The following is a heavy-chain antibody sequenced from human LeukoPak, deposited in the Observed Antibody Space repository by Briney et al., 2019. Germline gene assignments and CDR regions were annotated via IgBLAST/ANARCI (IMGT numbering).Heavy chain of an antibody. J-gene: IGHJ5*02. D-gene: IGHD3-3*01. CDR3: AIYWSGSANWFDP. CDR2: IIPILGIA. CDR1: GGTFSSYA. V-gene: IGHV1-69*04. Sequence: ASVKVSCKASGGTFSSYAISWVRQAPGQGLEWMGRIIPILGIANYAQKFQGRVTITADKSTSTAYMELSSLRPEDTAVYYCAIYWSGSANWFDPWGQGTLVTVSS.